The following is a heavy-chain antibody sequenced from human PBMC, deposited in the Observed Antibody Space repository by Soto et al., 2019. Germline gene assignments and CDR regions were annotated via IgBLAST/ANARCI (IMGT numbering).Heavy chain of an antibody. J-gene: IGHJ4*02. Sequence: QVQLVQSGAEVKKPGASVKVSCKASGYTFTSYGISWVRQAPGQGLEWMGWISAYNGNTKYAQNLQGRVTMTTDTSTTKVYMELRSLRSDATAVYYCARDSCTNGVCYTDSWRQRPLVTVSS. V-gene: IGHV1-18*01. CDR3: ARDSCTNGVCYTDS. CDR2: ISAYNGNT. CDR1: GYTFTSYG. D-gene: IGHD2-8*01.